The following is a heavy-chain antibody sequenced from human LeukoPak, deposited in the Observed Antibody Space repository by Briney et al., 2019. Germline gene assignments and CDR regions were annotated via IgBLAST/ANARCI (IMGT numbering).Heavy chain of an antibody. CDR2: ISWNSGSI. CDR1: GFTFDDYA. CDR3: AKDMNYGDYGPLDY. D-gene: IGHD4-17*01. V-gene: IGHV3-9*01. Sequence: PGGSLRLSCAASGFTFDDYAMNWVRQAPGKGLEWVSGISWNSGSIGYAGAVKGRFTISRDNAKNCLYLQMNSLRAEDTALYYCAKDMNYGDYGPLDYWGQGALVTVSS. J-gene: IGHJ4*02.